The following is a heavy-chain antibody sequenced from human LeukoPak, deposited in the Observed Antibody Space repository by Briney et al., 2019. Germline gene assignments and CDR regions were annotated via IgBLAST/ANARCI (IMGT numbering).Heavy chain of an antibody. D-gene: IGHD2-2*01. J-gene: IGHJ5*02. V-gene: IGHV3-23*01. CDR1: GFTFDDYT. CDR3: ATYPPYCSSTSCPIGVRFDP. Sequence: GGSLRLSCAASGFTFDDYTMHWVRQAPGKGLEWVSAISGSGGSTYYADSVKGRFTISRDNSKNTLYLQMNSLRAEDTAVYYCATYPPYCSSTSCPIGVRFDPWGQGTLVTVSS. CDR2: ISGSGGST.